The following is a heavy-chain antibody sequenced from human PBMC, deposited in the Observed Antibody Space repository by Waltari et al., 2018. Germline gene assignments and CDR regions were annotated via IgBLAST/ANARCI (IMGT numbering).Heavy chain of an antibody. J-gene: IGHJ4*02. CDR3: ARSGQLLSFDY. CDR2: ISSSSSTI. D-gene: IGHD2-2*01. Sequence: EVQLVESGGGLVQPGGSLRFSCAASGFTFGRSGLNGARQASGKGLAWVSNISSSSSTIYYADSVTGRFTISRDNAKNSLYLQMNSLRDEDTAVYYCARSGQLLSFDYWGQGTLVTVSS. V-gene: IGHV3-48*02. CDR1: GFTFGRSG.